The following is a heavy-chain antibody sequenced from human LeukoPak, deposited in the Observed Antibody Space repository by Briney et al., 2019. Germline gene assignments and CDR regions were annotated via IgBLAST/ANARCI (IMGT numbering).Heavy chain of an antibody. CDR2: INTNTGNP. Sequence: GASVKVSCKASGYTFTNYAMNWVRQAPGQGLEWMGWINTNTGNPTYAQGFTGRFVFSLDTSVSTAYLQISSLKAEDTAVYYCASGYRSGGSCYSPLYRLYYYYMDVWGKGTTVTVSS. CDR3: ASGYRSGGSCYSPLYRLYYYYMDV. D-gene: IGHD2-15*01. J-gene: IGHJ6*03. CDR1: GYTFTNYA. V-gene: IGHV7-4-1*02.